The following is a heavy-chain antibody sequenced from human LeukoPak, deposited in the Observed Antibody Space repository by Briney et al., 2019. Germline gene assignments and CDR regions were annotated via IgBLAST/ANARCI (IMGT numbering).Heavy chain of an antibody. V-gene: IGHV1-46*03. CDR1: GYTFTSYY. CDR3: ASFISGDSDGYPLAGSY. CDR2: INPSGGST. D-gene: IGHD5-24*01. Sequence: ASVKVSCKASGYTFTSYYMHWVRQAPGQGLEWIGIINPSGGSTSYAQKFQGRVTMTRDTSTSTVYMELSSLRSEDTAVYYCASFISGDSDGYPLAGSYWGQGTLVTVSS. J-gene: IGHJ4*02.